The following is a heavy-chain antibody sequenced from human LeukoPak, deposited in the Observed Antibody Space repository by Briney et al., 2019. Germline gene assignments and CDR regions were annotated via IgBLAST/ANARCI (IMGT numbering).Heavy chain of an antibody. Sequence: SETLSLTCTVSGGYISSYYRSWIRQPPGKGLEWIGYIYYSGSSDYNPSLKSRVTISVDTSTKQFSLRLRSVTAADTAIYYCARGPYFTNHYDSSGYAYYFDSWGQGTLVTVSS. V-gene: IGHV4-59*01. J-gene: IGHJ4*02. D-gene: IGHD3-22*01. CDR1: GGYISSYY. CDR2: IYYSGSS. CDR3: ARGPYFTNHYDSSGYAYYFDS.